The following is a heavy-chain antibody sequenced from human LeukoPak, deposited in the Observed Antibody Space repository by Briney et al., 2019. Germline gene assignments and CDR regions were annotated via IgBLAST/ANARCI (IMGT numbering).Heavy chain of an antibody. D-gene: IGHD3-9*01. CDR3: ARGTILTGDFDY. CDR2: ISWNSGSI. V-gene: IGHV3-9*01. CDR1: GFTFDDYA. Sequence: GGSLRLSCAASGFTFDDYAMHWVRQAPGKGLEWVSGISWNSGSIGYADSVKGRFTISRDNAKNSLYLQMNSLRAEDTAVYYCARGTILTGDFDYWGQGTLVTVSS. J-gene: IGHJ4*02.